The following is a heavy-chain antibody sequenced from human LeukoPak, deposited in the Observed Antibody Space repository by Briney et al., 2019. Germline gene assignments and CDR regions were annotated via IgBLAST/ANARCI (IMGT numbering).Heavy chain of an antibody. J-gene: IGHJ1*01. CDR2: INHSGST. CDR1: GGSFSGYY. Sequence: QTSETLSLTCAVYGGSFSGYYWSWIRQPPGKGLEWIGEINHSGSTNYNPSLKSRVTISVDTSKNQFSLKLSSVTAADTAVYYCARGGILGRAEYFQHWGQGTLVTVSS. V-gene: IGHV4-34*01. D-gene: IGHD1-14*01. CDR3: ARGGILGRAEYFQH.